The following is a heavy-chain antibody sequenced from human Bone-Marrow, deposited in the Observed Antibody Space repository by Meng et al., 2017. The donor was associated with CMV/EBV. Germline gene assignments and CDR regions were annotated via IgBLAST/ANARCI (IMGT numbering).Heavy chain of an antibody. J-gene: IGHJ4*02. D-gene: IGHD6-19*01. CDR2: INPNSGGT. V-gene: IGHV1-2*02. CDR1: GYTFTGYY. Sequence: ASVKVSCKASGYTFTGYYMHWVRQAPGQGLEWMGWINPNSGGTNYAQKFQGRVTMTRDTSISTAYMEPSRLRSDDTAVYYCATHSSGWPYYFDYWGQGTLVTVSS. CDR3: ATHSSGWPYYFDY.